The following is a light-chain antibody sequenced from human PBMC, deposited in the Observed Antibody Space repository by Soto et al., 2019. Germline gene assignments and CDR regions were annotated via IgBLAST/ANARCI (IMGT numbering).Light chain of an antibody. V-gene: IGKV3-11*01. J-gene: IGKJ1*01. CDR1: QSVSSY. CDR3: QQRSNWWT. Sequence: EIVLTQSPGTLSLSPGERATLSCWASQSVSSYLAWYQQKPGQAPRLLIYDASNRATGIPARFSGSGSGTDFTLTISSLEPEDFAVYYCQQRSNWWTFGQGTKV. CDR2: DAS.